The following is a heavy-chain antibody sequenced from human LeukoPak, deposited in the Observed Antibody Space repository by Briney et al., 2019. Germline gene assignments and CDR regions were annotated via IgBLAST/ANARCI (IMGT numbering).Heavy chain of an antibody. CDR2: IWYDGSNK. J-gene: IGHJ4*02. Sequence: PGGSLRLSCAASGFTFSSYGMHWVRQAPGKGLEWVAVIWYDGSNKYYADSVKDRFTISRDNSKNTLYLQMNSLRAEDTAVYYCARGSGSYYPRSDYWGQGTLVTVSS. CDR1: GFTFSSYG. CDR3: ARGSGSYYPRSDY. V-gene: IGHV3-33*01. D-gene: IGHD1-26*01.